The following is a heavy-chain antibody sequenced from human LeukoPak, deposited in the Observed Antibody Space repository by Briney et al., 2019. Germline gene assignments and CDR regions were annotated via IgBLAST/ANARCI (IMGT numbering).Heavy chain of an antibody. V-gene: IGHV4-61*02. Sequence: SQTLTLTCTVSGATISSGNDYWSCIRHPTGNELECIGRGYTSGSTNYNPSLKSRITFTVDTYKNKFALKQTSITAADDAVYYCAKRPRDWYSPIDYWGQGTLVTVSS. CDR2: GYTSGST. D-gene: IGHD6-19*01. CDR3: AKRPRDWYSPIDY. CDR1: GATISSGNDY. J-gene: IGHJ4*02.